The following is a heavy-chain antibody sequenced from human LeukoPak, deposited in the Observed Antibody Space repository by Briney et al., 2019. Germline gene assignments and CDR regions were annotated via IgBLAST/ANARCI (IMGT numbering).Heavy chain of an antibody. V-gene: IGHV4-4*02. CDR1: GGSITRSW. CDR3: TCHSGWSGPSE. CDR2: SFHDGTT. D-gene: IGHD6-19*01. Sequence: PSGTLSLTCTVSGGSITRSWWSWLRQPPGKGLEWIGESFHDGTTNYNPSLKSRVTISVDKSKNHFSLELSSVTAADTAVYYCTCHSGWSGPSEWGQGTLVIVSS. J-gene: IGHJ4*02.